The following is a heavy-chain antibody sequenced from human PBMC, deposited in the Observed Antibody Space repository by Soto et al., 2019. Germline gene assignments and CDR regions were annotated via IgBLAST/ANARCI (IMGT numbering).Heavy chain of an antibody. V-gene: IGHV4-59*01. CDR3: ARGVATIGP. D-gene: IGHD5-12*01. CDR2: IYYSGST. CDR1: GDSISSYY. J-gene: IGHJ5*02. Sequence: QVQLQESGPRLVTPSETLSLTCSVSGDSISSYYWSWIRQPPGKGLEWIGYIYYSGSTNYNPSFKSRVTISVDTPKNQFSLKLTSVTAADTAVYYCARGVATIGPWGQGTLVTVSS.